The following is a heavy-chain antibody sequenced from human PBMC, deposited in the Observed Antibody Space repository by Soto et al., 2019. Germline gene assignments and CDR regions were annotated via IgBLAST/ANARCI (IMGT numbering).Heavy chain of an antibody. J-gene: IGHJ6*02. CDR1: GGTFSSYA. CDR3: ARGGKERFRGSGMDV. CDR2: IISIFGTA. Sequence: QVQLVQSGAEVKKPGTSVKVSCKVSGGTFSSYAISWVRQAPGLGLEWMGEIISIFGTAMYAQKFQGRVTIIADESASTAYMELSSLRSDDTAVYYCARGGKERFRGSGMDVWGQGTTVTVSS. D-gene: IGHD1-1*01. V-gene: IGHV1-69*01.